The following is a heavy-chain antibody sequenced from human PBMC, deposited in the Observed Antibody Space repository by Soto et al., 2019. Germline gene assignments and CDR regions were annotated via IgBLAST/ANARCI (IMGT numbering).Heavy chain of an antibody. V-gene: IGHV1-8*01. CDR1: GYTFTSYD. Sequence: QVQLVQSGAEVKKPGASVKVSCKASGYTFTSYDINWVRQATGQGLEWMGWMNPNSGNTAYAQKFQGRITMTRNTTTCTTYMELSRLRPEDTAVYYCSREKDTSGFPDWGQGTLVTVSS. CDR3: SREKDTSGFPD. D-gene: IGHD3-22*01. J-gene: IGHJ4*02. CDR2: MNPNSGNT.